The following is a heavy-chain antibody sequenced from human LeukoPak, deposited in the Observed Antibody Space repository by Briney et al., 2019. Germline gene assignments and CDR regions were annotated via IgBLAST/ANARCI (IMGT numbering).Heavy chain of an antibody. CDR2: IRIGGGGT. J-gene: IGHJ5*02. CDR3: ARCMVLSQGWCNWFDP. V-gene: IGHV3-23*01. D-gene: IGHD6-13*01. Sequence: PGGPLRLSCAASGFDLTTYAMTWVRQAPAKGLEWVSSIRIGGGGTYYAVSVKGRFNISRDNSENTLHLQMNNLRVEDTARYFCARCMVLSQGWCNWFDPWGQGTLVTVSS. CDR1: GFDLTTYA.